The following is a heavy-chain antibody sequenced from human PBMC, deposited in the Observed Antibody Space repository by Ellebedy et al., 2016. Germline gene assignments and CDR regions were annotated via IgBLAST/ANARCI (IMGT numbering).Heavy chain of an antibody. Sequence: SETLSLXCTVSGGSIDSGYDYWNWIRQSPGKGLLWIGYIYYTGSPGYNPSFKSRVSMSVDKSRNQFSLTLSSVTAADTAIYYCARNTTTLAAFDIWGQGTMVTVSS. CDR3: ARNTTTLAAFDI. CDR1: GGSIDSGYDY. J-gene: IGHJ3*02. CDR2: IYYTGSP. V-gene: IGHV4-30-4*01. D-gene: IGHD1-26*01.